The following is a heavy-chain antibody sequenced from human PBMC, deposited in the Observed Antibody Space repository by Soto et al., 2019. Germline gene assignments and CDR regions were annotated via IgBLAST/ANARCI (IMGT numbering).Heavy chain of an antibody. J-gene: IGHJ4*02. CDR2: ISSSGYSA. CDR1: GFTYNNYA. CDR3: AKGSVVVAAKFDS. D-gene: IGHD2-21*02. V-gene: IGHV3-23*01. Sequence: EVQLLESGGALVQPGVSLSLSCAASGFTYNNYAMGWVRQAPGKGREWVSAISSSGYSAYYADCVKGRFTISRDNSRNKMFLQMNKLSAEATAVYYCAKGSVVVAAKFDSWGQGTQVTVSS.